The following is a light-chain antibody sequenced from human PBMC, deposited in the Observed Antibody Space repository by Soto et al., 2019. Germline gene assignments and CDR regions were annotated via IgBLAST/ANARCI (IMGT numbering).Light chain of an antibody. CDR1: QSVSSSY. CDR3: QQYANSPPT. CDR2: GAS. J-gene: IGKJ1*01. V-gene: IGKV3-20*01. Sequence: IVLAQSPGTLSLSPGGRDTPSCRATQSVSSSYLAWYQQKPGQAPRLLIYGASSRATGIPDRFSGSGSGTDFTLTISRLEPEDFAVYYCQQYANSPPTFGQGTRVDIK.